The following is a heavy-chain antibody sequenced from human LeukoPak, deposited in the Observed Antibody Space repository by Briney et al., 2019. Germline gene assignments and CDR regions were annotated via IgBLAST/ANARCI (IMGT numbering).Heavy chain of an antibody. CDR3: ARDRRASSSPNDDEIDY. CDR2: INPNSGGT. J-gene: IGHJ4*02. V-gene: IGHV1-2*02. D-gene: IGHD6-6*01. Sequence: GASVKVSCKASGYTFTGYYMHWVRQAPGQGLEWMGWINPNSGGTNYAQKFQGRVTMTRDTSISTAYMELSRLRSDDTAVYYCARDRRASSSPNDDEIDYWGQGTLVTVSS. CDR1: GYTFTGYY.